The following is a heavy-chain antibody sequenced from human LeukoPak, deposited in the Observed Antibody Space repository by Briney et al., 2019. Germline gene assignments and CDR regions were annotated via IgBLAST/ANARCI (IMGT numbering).Heavy chain of an antibody. CDR3: ARHSSGWSFDH. J-gene: IGHJ4*02. CDR2: IYYSGST. CDR1: GGSIRSSSYY. Sequence: PSETLSLTCTVSGGSIRSSSYYWGWIRQPPGKGLEWIGIIYYSGSTYYNPSLKSRVTISVDTSKNQLSLKLSSVTAADTAVYYCARHSSGWSFDHWGQGTLVTVSS. D-gene: IGHD6-19*01. V-gene: IGHV4-39*01.